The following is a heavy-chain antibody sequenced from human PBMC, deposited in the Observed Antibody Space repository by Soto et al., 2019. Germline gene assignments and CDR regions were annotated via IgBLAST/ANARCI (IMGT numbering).Heavy chain of an antibody. CDR3: ARAPLLWFGELLSHNWFDP. D-gene: IGHD3-10*01. Sequence: KPSETLSLTCAVSGYSISSGYYWGWIRQPPGKGLEWIGSIYHSGSTYYNPSLKSRVTISVDTSKNQFSLKLSSVTAADTAVYYCARAPLLWFGELLSHNWFDPWGQGTLVTVSS. CDR1: GYSISSGYY. V-gene: IGHV4-38-2*01. J-gene: IGHJ5*02. CDR2: IYHSGST.